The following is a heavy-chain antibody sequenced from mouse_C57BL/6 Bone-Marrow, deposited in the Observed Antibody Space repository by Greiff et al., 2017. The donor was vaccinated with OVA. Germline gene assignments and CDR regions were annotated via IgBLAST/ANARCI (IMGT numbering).Heavy chain of an antibody. Sequence: VQLQQSGAELARPGASVKLSCKASGYTFTSYGISWVKQRTGQGLEWIGEIYPRSGNTYYIEKFKGKATLTADKSSSTAYMELRSLTSEDSAVYFCARSAIYYYGSSYLAWFAYWGQGTLVTVSA. CDR2: IYPRSGNT. J-gene: IGHJ3*01. V-gene: IGHV1-81*01. D-gene: IGHD1-1*01. CDR1: GYTFTSYG. CDR3: ARSAIYYYGSSYLAWFAY.